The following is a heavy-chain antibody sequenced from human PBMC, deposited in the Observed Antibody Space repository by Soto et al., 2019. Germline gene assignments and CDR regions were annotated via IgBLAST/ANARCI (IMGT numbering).Heavy chain of an antibody. J-gene: IGHJ4*02. CDR2: FLASGGNT. D-gene: IGHD3-3*02. Sequence: ASVKVSCKASGYSFFSYYIHWVRQAPGQGLEWMGRFLASGGNTDYAQRFRGRVSMTRDTSSTNTVSLELTSLTSDDTAVYYCARGGAIIFGVIDSWGQGTRVTVSS. V-gene: IGHV1-46*01. CDR1: GYSFFSYY. CDR3: ARGGAIIFGVIDS.